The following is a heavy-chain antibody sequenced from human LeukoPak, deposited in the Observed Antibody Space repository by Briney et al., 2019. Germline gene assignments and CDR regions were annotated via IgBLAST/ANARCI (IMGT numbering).Heavy chain of an antibody. CDR1: GFTFSSYA. CDR3: ARDLFKIADPGYSGYPDAFDI. Sequence: GGSLRLSCAASGFTFSSYAMSWVRQAPGKGLEWVSAISGSGGSTYYADSVKGRFTISRDNSKNTLYLQMNSLRAEDTAVYYCARDLFKIADPGYSGYPDAFDIWGQGTMVTVSS. D-gene: IGHD5-12*01. CDR2: ISGSGGST. J-gene: IGHJ3*02. V-gene: IGHV3-23*01.